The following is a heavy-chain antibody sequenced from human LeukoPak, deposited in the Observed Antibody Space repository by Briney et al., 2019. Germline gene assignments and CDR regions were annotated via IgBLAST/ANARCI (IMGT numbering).Heavy chain of an antibody. D-gene: IGHD4-23*01. CDR3: ASLGGDYGGDGMDV. CDR2: ISGDGGST. J-gene: IGHJ6*02. V-gene: IGHV3-43*02. CDR1: GFTFDDYA. Sequence: GGSLRLSCAASGFTFDDYAMHWVRQAPGKGLEWVSLISGDGGSTYYADSVKGRFTISRDNSKNSLYLQMNSLRTEDAALYYCASLGGDYGGDGMDVWGQGTTVTVSS.